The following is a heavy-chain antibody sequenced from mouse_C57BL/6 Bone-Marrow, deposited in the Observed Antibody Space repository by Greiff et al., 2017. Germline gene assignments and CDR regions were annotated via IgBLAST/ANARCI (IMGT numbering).Heavy chain of an antibody. CDR1: GYTFTSYG. CDR3: SRHSPADLAIDY. Sequence: QVQLKESGAELARPGASVKLSCKASGYTFTSYGISWVKQRTGQGLEWIGEIYPRSGNTYYNEKFKGKATLTADKSSSTAYMDLRSLTSEDSAVYFCSRHSPADLAIDYWGRGTSVTVSS. V-gene: IGHV1-81*01. CDR2: IYPRSGNT. J-gene: IGHJ4*01.